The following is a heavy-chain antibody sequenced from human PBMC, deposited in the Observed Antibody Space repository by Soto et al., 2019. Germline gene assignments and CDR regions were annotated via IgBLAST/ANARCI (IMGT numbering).Heavy chain of an antibody. J-gene: IGHJ4*02. CDR1: GFTFSSYA. CDR2: ISGSGGST. Sequence: GGSLRLSCAASGFTFSSYAMSWVRQAPGKGLEWVSAISGSGGSTYYADSVKGRFTISRDNSKNTLYLQMNSLRAEDTAVYYCAKGDVSGDFWSGYYSGPYYFDYWGQGTLVTVSS. CDR3: AKGDVSGDFWSGYYSGPYYFDY. D-gene: IGHD3-3*01. V-gene: IGHV3-23*01.